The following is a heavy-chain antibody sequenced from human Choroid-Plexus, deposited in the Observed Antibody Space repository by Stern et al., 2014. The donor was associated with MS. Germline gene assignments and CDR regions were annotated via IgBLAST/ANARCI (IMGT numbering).Heavy chain of an antibody. J-gene: IGHJ4*02. CDR2: INTKTGNP. CDR3: ATWGAGSSPPLFY. CDR1: GYNLTTYA. Sequence: VQLVESGSELNKPGASVKVSCRASGYNLTTYAINWVRQAPGQGLEWMGWINTKTGNPTFAQGFTGRFVFSLDTSINTAFLQISSLKAEDSALYYCATWGAGSSPPLFYWGQGTLVTVSS. D-gene: IGHD6-6*01. V-gene: IGHV7-4-1*02.